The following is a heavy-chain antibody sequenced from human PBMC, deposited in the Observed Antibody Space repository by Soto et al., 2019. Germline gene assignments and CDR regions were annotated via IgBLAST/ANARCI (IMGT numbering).Heavy chain of an antibody. CDR2: IWHDGRNE. Sequence: QERLVESGGGVVQPGRSLRLSCAVSGFTFSDYAMHWVRQAPGKGLEWVALIWHDGRNEFYADSVKGRFTISRDISNNRLYLQYNSVSPEDTAVYYCSNSRGDAYKGGLGLDQWGQGTLVPVSS. D-gene: IGHD3-10*01. CDR3: SNSRGDAYKGGLGLDQ. V-gene: IGHV3-33*03. J-gene: IGHJ5*02. CDR1: GFTFSDYA.